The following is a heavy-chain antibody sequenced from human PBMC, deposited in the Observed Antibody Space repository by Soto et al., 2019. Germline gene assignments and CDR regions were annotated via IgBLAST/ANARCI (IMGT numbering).Heavy chain of an antibody. V-gene: IGHV1-46*02. J-gene: IGHJ4*02. CDR1: GYSFNDHY. CDR2: INPSGEHT. Sequence: ASVKVSCKASGYSFNDHYMHWVRQAPGLGLKWVGIINPSGEHTNYAQQFRGRVAMTRDTYTSTAYMEPRSLRSADTAVYFCARISCKGGSCYFDFDHWGQGTLVTVSS. CDR3: ARISCKGGSCYFDFDH. D-gene: IGHD2-15*01.